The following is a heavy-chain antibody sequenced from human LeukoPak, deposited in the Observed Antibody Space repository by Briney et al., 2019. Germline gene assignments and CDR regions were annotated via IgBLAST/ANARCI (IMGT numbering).Heavy chain of an antibody. V-gene: IGHV3-30*18. D-gene: IGHD6-13*01. CDR2: ISYDGSNK. Sequence: GRSPRLSCAASGFTFSSYGMHWVRQAPGKGLEWVAVISYDGSNKYYADSVKGRFTISRDNPKNTLYLQMNSLRAEDTAVYYCAKDIRWELAAAGVFDYWGQGTLVTVSS. J-gene: IGHJ4*02. CDR1: GFTFSSYG. CDR3: AKDIRWELAAAGVFDY.